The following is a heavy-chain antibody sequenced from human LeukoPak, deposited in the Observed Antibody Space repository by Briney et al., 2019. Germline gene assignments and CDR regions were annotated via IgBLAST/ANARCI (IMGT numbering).Heavy chain of an antibody. V-gene: IGHV1-2*02. CDR2: INPNSGGT. CDR3: ARGSGSYAKPSLFTDWDPRSP. J-gene: IGHJ5*02. CDR1: GYTFTGYY. D-gene: IGHD1-26*01. Sequence: ASVKVSCKASGYTFTGYYMHWVRQAPGQGLEWMGWINPNSGGTNYAQKFQGRVTMTRDTSISTAYMELSRLRSDDTAVYYCARGSGSYAKPSLFTDWDPRSPWGQGTLVTVSS.